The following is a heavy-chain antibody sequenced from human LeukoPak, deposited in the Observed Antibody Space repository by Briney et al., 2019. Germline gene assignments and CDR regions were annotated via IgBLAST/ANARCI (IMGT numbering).Heavy chain of an antibody. V-gene: IGHV4-59*08. CDR2: IYYSGSI. D-gene: IGHD5-18*01. J-gene: IGHJ4*02. Sequence: PSETLSLTCTVSGGSISTYYWSWIRQPPGKGLEWIGYIYYSGSINYNPSLKSRVTISVDTSKNQFSLKLSSVTAAGTAVYYCARSRGYSYGTTFLDYWGQGTLVTVSS. CDR1: GGSISTYY. CDR3: ARSRGYSYGTTFLDY.